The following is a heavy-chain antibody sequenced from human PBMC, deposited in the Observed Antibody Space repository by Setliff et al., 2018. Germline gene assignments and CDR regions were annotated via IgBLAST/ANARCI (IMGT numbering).Heavy chain of an antibody. CDR2: VFYNGAA. CDR3: ARGGTYRYFDY. J-gene: IGHJ4*02. CDR1: GDSISDAS. Sequence: PSETLSLTCTVSGDSISDASIMAWIRQPPGKGLEFIGYVFYNGAAKYDPSLKSRVTMSVDTSKTRFSLKLNSMTTADTAVYCCARGGTYRYFDYWGQGALVTVSS. D-gene: IGHD3-16*02. V-gene: IGHV4-59*01.